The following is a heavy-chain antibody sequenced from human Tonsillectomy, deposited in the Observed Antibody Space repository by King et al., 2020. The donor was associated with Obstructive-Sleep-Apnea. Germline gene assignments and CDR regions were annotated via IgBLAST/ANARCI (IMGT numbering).Heavy chain of an antibody. CDR2: MNPNSGNT. J-gene: IGHJ4*02. V-gene: IGHV1-8*01. CDR1: GYNFTRFE. Sequence: VQLVESGAEVKKPGASVKVSCKASGYNFTRFEIDWVRQATGQGLEWMGWMNPNSGNTGYAHKFQGRVTMTRNTSISTAYMELSSLRSDDTAVYYCARGTRAFDSWGQGTLVSVSS. CDR3: ARGTRAFDS.